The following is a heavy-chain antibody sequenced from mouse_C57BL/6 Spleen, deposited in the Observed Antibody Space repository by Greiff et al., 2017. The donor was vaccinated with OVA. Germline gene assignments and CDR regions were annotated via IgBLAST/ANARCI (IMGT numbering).Heavy chain of an antibody. J-gene: IGHJ3*01. D-gene: IGHD2-4*01. V-gene: IGHV1-55*01. Sequence: QVPLQQSGAELVKPGASVKMSCKASGYTFTSYWITWVKRRPGQGLEWIGDIYPGSGSTNYNEQFTSKATLPVDTSSSTAYMQLSSLTSEDSAVYYCARSSYYDYDEGAWFAYWGQGTLVTVS. CDR3: ARSSYYDYDEGAWFAY. CDR2: IYPGSGST. CDR1: GYTFTSYW.